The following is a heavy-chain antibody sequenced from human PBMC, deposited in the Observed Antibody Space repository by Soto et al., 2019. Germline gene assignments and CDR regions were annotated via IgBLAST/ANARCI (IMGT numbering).Heavy chain of an antibody. D-gene: IGHD1-26*01. J-gene: IGHJ6*02. V-gene: IGHV4-61*01. CDR3: ARGDGFGYYYYHMDL. Sequence: PSETLSLTCTVSGDSVTSVSDYWSWIRQPPGKGLEWIGYIYYSGSADYNPSLGSRVTISIDTSKNQFSLKLTSVTAADTAVYYCARGDGFGYYYYHMDLWGQGTTVIVSS. CDR1: GDSVTSVSDY. CDR2: IYYSGSA.